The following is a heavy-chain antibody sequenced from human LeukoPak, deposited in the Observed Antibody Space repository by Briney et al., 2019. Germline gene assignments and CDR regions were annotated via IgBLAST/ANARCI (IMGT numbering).Heavy chain of an antibody. J-gene: IGHJ4*02. D-gene: IGHD3-22*01. Sequence: SETLSLTCTVSGYSISSGYYWGWIRPPPGKGLEWIGSIYHSGRTYYNPSLKSRVTISVDTSKNQFSLKLSSVTAADTAVYYCARVWRYDSSGYYYGGVDYYFDYWGQGTLVTVSS. CDR3: ARVWRYDSSGYYYGGVDYYFDY. CDR1: GYSISSGYY. V-gene: IGHV4-38-2*02. CDR2: IYHSGRT.